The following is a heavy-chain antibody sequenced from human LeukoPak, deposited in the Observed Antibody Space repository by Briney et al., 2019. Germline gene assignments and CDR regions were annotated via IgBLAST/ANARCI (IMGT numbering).Heavy chain of an antibody. D-gene: IGHD1-26*01. CDR3: VAQGDIRYSGSYVDY. J-gene: IGHJ4*02. CDR2: ISSNGGST. CDR1: GFTFSSYA. V-gene: IGHV3-64D*06. Sequence: GGSLRLSCAASGFTFSSYAMHWVRQAPGKGLEYVSAISSNGGSTYYADSVKGRFTISRDNSKNTLYLQMSSPRAEDTAVYYCVAQGDIRYSGSYVDYWGQGTLVTVSS.